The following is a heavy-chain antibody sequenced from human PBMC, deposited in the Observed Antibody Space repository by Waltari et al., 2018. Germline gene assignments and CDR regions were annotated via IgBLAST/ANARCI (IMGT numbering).Heavy chain of an antibody. CDR2: SRYRAANYTA. Sequence: EVQLVVSGGGLVQPGGSLTLSCAASGLIGSPHHMDWVRQAPGKGLDVIARSRYRAANYTADYSASVQGRLSISRYDSKNSLYLHMNRLKTEDTAVYFCAIWVFGAVYWGLGTPVTVSS. CDR1: GLIGSPHH. V-gene: IGHV3-72*01. J-gene: IGHJ4*02. CDR3: AIWVFGAVY. D-gene: IGHD3-16*01.